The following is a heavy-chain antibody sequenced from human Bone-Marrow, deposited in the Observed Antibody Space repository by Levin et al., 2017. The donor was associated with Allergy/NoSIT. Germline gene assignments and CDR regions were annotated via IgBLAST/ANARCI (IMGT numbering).Heavy chain of an antibody. Sequence: GASVKVSCKASGGTFSSYAISWVRQAPGQGLEWMGGIIPIFGTANYAQKFQGRVTITADESTSTAYMELSSLRSEDTAVYYCARDRTPSPAFDIWGQGTMVTVSS. J-gene: IGHJ3*02. V-gene: IGHV1-69*13. CDR1: GGTFSSYA. CDR3: ARDRTPSPAFDI. CDR2: IIPIFGTA.